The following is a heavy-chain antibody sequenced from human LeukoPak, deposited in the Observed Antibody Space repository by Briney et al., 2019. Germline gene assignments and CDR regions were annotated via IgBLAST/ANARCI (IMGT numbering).Heavy chain of an antibody. CDR1: GFTFSNYG. J-gene: IGHJ4*02. D-gene: IGHD3-3*01. Sequence: GGSLRLSCAASGFTFSNYGIHWVRQAPGKGLEWVAVILHDGTDKYYADSVKGRFTISRDNAKNSLYLQMNSLRAEDTAVYYCASQSGGVTIFGVVTVLFDYWGQGTLVTVSS. V-gene: IGHV3-30*03. CDR2: ILHDGTDK. CDR3: ASQSGGVTIFGVVTVLFDY.